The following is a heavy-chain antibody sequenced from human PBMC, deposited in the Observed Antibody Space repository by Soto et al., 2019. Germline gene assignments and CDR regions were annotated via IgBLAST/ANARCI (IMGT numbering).Heavy chain of an antibody. V-gene: IGHV3-23*01. CDR1: KFTFSTYA. CDR2: ISVGGGIT. D-gene: IGHD4-17*01. J-gene: IGHJ4*02. CDR3: ANVPNGDYLGAFDS. Sequence: EVQLLESGGGLVRPGGSLRLSCGGSKFTFSTYAMTWVRQAPGKGLEWVSGISVGGGITKYADSVKGRFTISRDNSKNTLYLQMTSLRAEDMAIYYCANVPNGDYLGAFDSCGQGTLVTVSS.